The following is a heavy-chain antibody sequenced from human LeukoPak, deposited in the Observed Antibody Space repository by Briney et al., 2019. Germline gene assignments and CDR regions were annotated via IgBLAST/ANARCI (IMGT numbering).Heavy chain of an antibody. D-gene: IGHD6-19*01. CDR3: ARGTLYSGWSYYFDY. CDR2: IFYSGST. J-gene: IGHJ4*02. V-gene: IGHV4-59*12. Sequence: SETLSLTCTVSGGSMRNYYWSWIRQPPGKGLEWIGYIFYSGSTKYNPSLKSRVTISADTSKNQFSLKLSSVTAADTAMYYCARGTLYSGWSYYFDYWGQGSQVTVSS. CDR1: GGSMRNYY.